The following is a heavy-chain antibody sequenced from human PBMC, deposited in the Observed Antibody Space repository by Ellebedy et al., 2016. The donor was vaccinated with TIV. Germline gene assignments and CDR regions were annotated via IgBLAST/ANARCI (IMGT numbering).Heavy chain of an antibody. V-gene: IGHV3-66*01. Sequence: GESLKISCAASGFTVSSNYMSWVRQAPGKGLEWVSVIYSGDNTFNADSVKGRFTVARDNSKNTLYLQMNSLRAEDTAVYYCASMVPFDYWGQGTLVTVSS. D-gene: IGHD3-10*01. CDR2: IYSGDNT. J-gene: IGHJ4*02. CDR3: ASMVPFDY. CDR1: GFTVSSNY.